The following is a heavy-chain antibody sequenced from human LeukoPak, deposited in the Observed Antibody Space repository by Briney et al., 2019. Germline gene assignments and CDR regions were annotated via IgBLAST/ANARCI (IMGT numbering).Heavy chain of an antibody. V-gene: IGHV3-23*01. CDR3: AKRLIGSSTRHTFDY. J-gene: IGHJ4*02. D-gene: IGHD6-13*01. Sequence: GGSLRLSCAASGFTFSSYAMSWVRQAPGKGLEWVSTITAGGGSTYYADSVKGRFTISRDNSKNTLYLQVNSLRAEDTAVYYCAKRLIGSSTRHTFDYWGQGTLVTVSS. CDR1: GFTFSSYA. CDR2: ITAGGGST.